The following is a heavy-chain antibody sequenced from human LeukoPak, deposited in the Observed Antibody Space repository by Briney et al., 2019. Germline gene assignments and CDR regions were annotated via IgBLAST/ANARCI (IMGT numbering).Heavy chain of an antibody. CDR1: GFTFSSYG. D-gene: IGHD3-10*01. CDR2: IRYDGSNK. CDR3: AKDRPRVGSYFDY. Sequence: GGSLSLSCAASGFTFSSYGMHWVRQAPGKGLEWVAFIRYDGSNKYYADSVKGRFTISRDNSKNTLYLQMNSLRAEDTAVYYCAKDRPRVGSYFDYWGQGTLVTVSS. V-gene: IGHV3-30*02. J-gene: IGHJ4*02.